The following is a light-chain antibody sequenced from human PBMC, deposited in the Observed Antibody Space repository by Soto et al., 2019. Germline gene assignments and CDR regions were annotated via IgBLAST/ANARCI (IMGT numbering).Light chain of an antibody. J-gene: IGKJ5*01. CDR2: DAS. CDR3: QQRSNRIT. Sequence: EIVLTQSPATLSLSPRDRATLSCRASQSVSSYLAWYQQKPGQAPRLLIYDASNRATGIPARFSGSGSGTDFTLTISSLEPEDFAVYYCQQRSNRITFGQGTRLEIK. CDR1: QSVSSY. V-gene: IGKV3-11*01.